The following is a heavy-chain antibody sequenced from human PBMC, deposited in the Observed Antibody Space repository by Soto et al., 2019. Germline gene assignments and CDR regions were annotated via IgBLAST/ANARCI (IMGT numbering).Heavy chain of an antibody. CDR3: ARGRSVVDLFDI. CDR2: MNPNSGNT. D-gene: IGHD2-15*01. V-gene: IGHV1-8*01. J-gene: IGHJ3*02. Sequence: ASAKASCKDCGYTFNSYYINWARQATGQGLEWMGWMNPNSGNTGYAQKFQGRVTMTRNTSISTAYMELSSLRSEDAAVYYCARGRSVVDLFDIWGQGTMVTVSS. CDR1: GYTFNSYY.